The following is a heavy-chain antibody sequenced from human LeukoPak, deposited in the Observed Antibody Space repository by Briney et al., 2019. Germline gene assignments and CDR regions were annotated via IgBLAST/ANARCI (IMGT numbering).Heavy chain of an antibody. V-gene: IGHV4-59*08. D-gene: IGHD1-26*01. CDR3: ASPIGVGATLDY. CDR1: GGSISSYY. Sequence: SETLSLTSTVSGGSISSYYWSWIRQPPGKGLEWIGYIYYSGSTNYNPSLKSRVTISVDTSKNQFSLKLSSVTAADTAVYYCASPIGVGATLDYWGQGTLVTVSS. J-gene: IGHJ4*02. CDR2: IYYSGST.